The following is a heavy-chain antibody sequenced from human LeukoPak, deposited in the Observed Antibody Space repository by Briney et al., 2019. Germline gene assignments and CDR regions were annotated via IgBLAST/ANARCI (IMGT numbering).Heavy chain of an antibody. V-gene: IGHV3-11*04. D-gene: IGHD2-15*01. CDR2: ISSSGSTI. CDR1: GFTFSDYY. Sequence: PGGSLRLSCAASGFTFSDYYMSWIRQAPGKGLEWVSYISSSGSTIYYADSVKGRFTISRDNSKNTLFLEMNSLRAEDSAVYYCVYCTRGNCYSTVRGWKYWGQGTLVTVSS. J-gene: IGHJ4*02. CDR3: VYCTRGNCYSTVRGWKY.